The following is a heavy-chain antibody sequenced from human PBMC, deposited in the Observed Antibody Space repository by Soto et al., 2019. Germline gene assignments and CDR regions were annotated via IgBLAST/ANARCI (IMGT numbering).Heavy chain of an antibody. CDR3: ATSSVRGVIIFPYYYYGMDV. D-gene: IGHD3-10*01. CDR1: GYTLTELS. Sequence: GASVKVSCKVSGYTLTELSMHWVRQAPGKGLGGMGGFDPEDGETIYAQKFQGRVTMTEDTSTDTAYMELSSLRSEDTAVYYCATSSVRGVIIFPYYYYGMDVWGQGTTVTVSS. V-gene: IGHV1-24*01. J-gene: IGHJ6*02. CDR2: FDPEDGET.